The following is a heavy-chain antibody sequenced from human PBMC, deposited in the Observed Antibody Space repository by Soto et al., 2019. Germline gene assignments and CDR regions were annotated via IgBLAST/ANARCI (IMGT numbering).Heavy chain of an antibody. D-gene: IGHD5-18*01. CDR2: ISYSGST. CDR3: ATMGTPATGLYYFDY. Sequence: PSETLSLTCTVSGGSISSGGYSWSWIRQPPGKGLEWIGFISYSGSTYYSLPLKSRVTISVDTSKNQFSLNLSFVTAADTAVYYCATMGTPATGLYYFDYWGQGTLVTVSS. V-gene: IGHV4-30-4*08. CDR1: GGSISSGGYS. J-gene: IGHJ4*02.